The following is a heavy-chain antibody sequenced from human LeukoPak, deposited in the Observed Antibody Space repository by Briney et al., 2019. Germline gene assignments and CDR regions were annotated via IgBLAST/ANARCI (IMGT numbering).Heavy chain of an antibody. D-gene: IGHD3-10*01. J-gene: IGHJ4*02. CDR2: ISAYNGNA. CDR1: GYTFTSYG. Sequence: ASVKVSCKASGYTFTSYGISWVRQAPGQGLEWMGWISAYNGNANYAQKLQGRVTMTTDTSTSTAYMELRSLRSDDTAVYYCARSPLWFGELLFYFDYWGQGTLVTVSS. CDR3: ARSPLWFGELLFYFDY. V-gene: IGHV1-18*01.